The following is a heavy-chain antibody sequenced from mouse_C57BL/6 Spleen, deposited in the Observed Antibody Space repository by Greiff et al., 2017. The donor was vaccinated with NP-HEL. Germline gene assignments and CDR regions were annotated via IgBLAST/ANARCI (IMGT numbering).Heavy chain of an antibody. D-gene: IGHD1-1*01. V-gene: IGHV1-72*01. J-gene: IGHJ1*03. Sequence: QVQLQQPGAELVKPGASVKLSCKAYGYTFTSYWMHWVKQRPGRGLEWIGRIDPNSGGTKYNEKFKSKATLTVDKPSSTAYMQLSSLTSEDSAVYYCARNYGSSYPYWYFDVWGTGTTVTVSS. CDR2: IDPNSGGT. CDR1: GYTFTSYW. CDR3: ARNYGSSYPYWYFDV.